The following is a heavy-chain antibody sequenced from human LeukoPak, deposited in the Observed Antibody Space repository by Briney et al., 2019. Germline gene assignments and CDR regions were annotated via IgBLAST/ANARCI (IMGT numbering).Heavy chain of an antibody. J-gene: IGHJ6*03. D-gene: IGHD2-8*01. CDR1: GFAFSSYE. CDR2: ISSSGSTI. V-gene: IGHV3-48*03. Sequence: GGSLRLSCAASGFAFSSYEMNWVRQAPGKGLEWVSYISSSGSTIYYADSVKGRFTISRDNSKNTLYLQMNSLRAEDTAVYYCGKDHFGYCTNGVCYTWADLDYYYYYYMDVWGKGTTVTVSS. CDR3: GKDHFGYCTNGVCYTWADLDYYYYYYMDV.